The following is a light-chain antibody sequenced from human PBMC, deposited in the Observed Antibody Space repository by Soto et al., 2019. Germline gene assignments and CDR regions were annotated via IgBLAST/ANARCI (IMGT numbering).Light chain of an antibody. J-gene: IGKJ2*01. CDR2: AAS. CDR1: QSVTSY. V-gene: IGKV3-11*01. CDR3: QQRSNWPPVYT. Sequence: EVVLTRPPATLSLSPGEIATLSCRASQSVTSYLAWYQQKPGQAPRLLIYAASNRATGIPARFSGSGSGTGFTLTISSPEPEDFAVYYCQQRSNWPPVYTFGQGTK.